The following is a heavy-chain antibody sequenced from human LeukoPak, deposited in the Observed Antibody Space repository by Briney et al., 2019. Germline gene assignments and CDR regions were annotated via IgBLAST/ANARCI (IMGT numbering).Heavy chain of an antibody. V-gene: IGHV4-34*01. Sequence: SETLSLTCAVYGGSFSGYYWSWIRQPPGKGLEWIGDINHSGSTNYNPSLKSRVTISVDTSKNQFSLKLSSVTAADTAVYYCARGRTRTYGSGSYYNIYYYYGMDVWGQGTTVTVSS. CDR3: ARGRTRTYGSGSYYNIYYYYGMDV. J-gene: IGHJ6*02. CDR2: INHSGST. D-gene: IGHD3-10*01. CDR1: GGSFSGYY.